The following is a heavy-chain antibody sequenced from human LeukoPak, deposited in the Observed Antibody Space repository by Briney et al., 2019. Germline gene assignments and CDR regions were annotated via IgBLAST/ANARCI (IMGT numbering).Heavy chain of an antibody. CDR3: ASSSIAARFSPPDY. CDR1: GGSISSSSYY. V-gene: IGHV4-39*01. Sequence: PSETLSLTCTVSGGSISSSSYYWGWIRQPPGKGLEWIGSIYYSGSTYYNPSLKSRVTISVDTSKNQFSLKLSSVTAADTAVYYCASSSIAARFSPPDYWGQGTLVTVSS. CDR2: IYYSGST. J-gene: IGHJ4*02. D-gene: IGHD6-6*01.